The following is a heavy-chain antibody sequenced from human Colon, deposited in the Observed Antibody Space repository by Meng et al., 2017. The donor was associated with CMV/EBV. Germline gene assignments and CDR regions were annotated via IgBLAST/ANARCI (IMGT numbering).Heavy chain of an antibody. D-gene: IGHD2-15*01. Sequence: GESLKISCAASGFSFSTFGMTWVRQAPGKGLEWVALINGGIGLTTYYGDSVKGRFTVSRDNSKNTLYLQMSDLRVEDTALYFCARLGYCSGVTCYNEWHFDLWGRGTLVTVSS. J-gene: IGHJ2*01. V-gene: IGHV3-23*03. CDR2: INGGIGLTT. CDR3: ARLGYCSGVTCYNEWHFDL. CDR1: GFSFSTFG.